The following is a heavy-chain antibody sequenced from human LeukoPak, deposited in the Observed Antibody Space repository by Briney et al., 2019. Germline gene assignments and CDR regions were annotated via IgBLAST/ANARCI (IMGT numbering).Heavy chain of an antibody. CDR1: GGTFSSYA. CDR2: IIPIFGTA. CDR3: ARTLEGYCSGGSCPVKNYYYYMDV. Sequence: GASVKVSCKASGGTFSSYAISWVRQAPGQGLEWMGGIIPIFGTANYAQKFQGRVTITADESTSTAYMELSSLRSEDTAVYYCARTLEGYCSGGSCPVKNYYYYMDVWGKGTTVTISS. J-gene: IGHJ6*03. D-gene: IGHD2-15*01. V-gene: IGHV1-69*13.